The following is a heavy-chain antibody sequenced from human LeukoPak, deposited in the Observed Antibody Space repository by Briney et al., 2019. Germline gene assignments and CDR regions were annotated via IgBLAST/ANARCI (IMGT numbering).Heavy chain of an antibody. Sequence: GGSLTLSCAASGFTFSNYAMSWVRQAPGKGLEGVCVISGSGGDTYFADSVKGRFTISRDNYKNTLYLQMNSMRGEDTAVYYCAKDRSCTNNICHGDFDYWGQGTLVTVSS. D-gene: IGHD2-8*01. J-gene: IGHJ4*02. V-gene: IGHV3-23*01. CDR2: ISGSGGDT. CDR1: GFTFSNYA. CDR3: AKDRSCTNNICHGDFDY.